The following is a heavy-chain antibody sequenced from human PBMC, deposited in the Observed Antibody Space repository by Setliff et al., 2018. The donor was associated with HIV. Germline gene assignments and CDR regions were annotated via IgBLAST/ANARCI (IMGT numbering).Heavy chain of an antibody. D-gene: IGHD5-12*01. CDR1: GDSIFTSTYY. V-gene: IGHV4-39*01. CDR3: ASLGRPYSGQGWFDP. Sequence: PSETLSLTCRVSGDSIFTSTYYWGWIRQPPGKRLEWIGSIYYSGNTYYNPSLKSRVTISVATSKNQFFLNLSSVTATDSAVYYCASLGRPYSGQGWFDPWGQETLVTVSS. J-gene: IGHJ5*02. CDR2: IYYSGNT.